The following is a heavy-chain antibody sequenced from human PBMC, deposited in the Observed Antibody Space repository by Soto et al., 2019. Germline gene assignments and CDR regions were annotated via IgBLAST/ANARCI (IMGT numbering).Heavy chain of an antibody. CDR2: ISYDGSNK. Sequence: QVQLVESGGGVVQPGRSLRLSCAASGFTFSSYGMHWVRQAPGKGLEWVAVISYDGSNKYYADSVKGRFTISRDNSKNTLYLQMNSLRAEDTAVYYCAKDRTHGGYYYYMDVWGKGTTVTVSS. CDR3: AKDRTHGGYYYYMDV. J-gene: IGHJ6*03. V-gene: IGHV3-30*18. D-gene: IGHD4-17*01. CDR1: GFTFSSYG.